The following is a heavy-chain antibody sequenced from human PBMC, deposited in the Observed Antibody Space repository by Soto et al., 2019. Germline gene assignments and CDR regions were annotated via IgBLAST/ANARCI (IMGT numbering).Heavy chain of an antibody. V-gene: IGHV4-30-4*01. Sequence: SETLSLTCSVSGGSISSGDYYWSWIRQPPGKGLEWIGYIYYTGFTYYNPSLKSRVTISVDTSKSQFSLKLSSVTAADRAVYYCARRTSVSPHSWCDTWGKGNLVTVSS. J-gene: IGHJ5*02. CDR1: GGSISSGDYY. CDR2: IYYTGFT. CDR3: ARRTSVSPHSWCDT. D-gene: IGHD4-17*01.